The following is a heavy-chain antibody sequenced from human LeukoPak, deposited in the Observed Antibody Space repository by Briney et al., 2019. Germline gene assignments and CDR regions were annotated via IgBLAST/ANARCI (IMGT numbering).Heavy chain of an antibody. D-gene: IGHD3-22*01. J-gene: IGHJ4*02. CDR2: ISSSSSYI. Sequence: GGSLRLSCAASGFTFSSYSMNWVRQAPGKGREWVSSISSSSSYIYYADSVKGRFTISRDNAKNSLNLQMNSLRGEDTAVYYCARDLSRSYYYDSSVSYWGQGTLVTVSS. V-gene: IGHV3-21*01. CDR3: ARDLSRSYYYDSSVSY. CDR1: GFTFSSYS.